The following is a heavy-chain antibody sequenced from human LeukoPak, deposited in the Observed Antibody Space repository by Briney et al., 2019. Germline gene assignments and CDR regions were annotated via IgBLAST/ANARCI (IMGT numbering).Heavy chain of an antibody. CDR2: IYHSGST. V-gene: IGHV4-30-2*01. D-gene: IGHD3-3*01. J-gene: IGHJ4*02. CDR1: GGSISSGGYS. Sequence: PSETLSLTCTVSGGSISSGGYSWSWIRQPPGKGLEWIGYIYHSGSTYYNPSLKSRITISVARSKNQFSLKVNSVTAADMAVYXXXXXXXXSXSGYYGFFDSWGQGTLVIVSS. CDR3: XXXXXXSXSGYYGFFDS.